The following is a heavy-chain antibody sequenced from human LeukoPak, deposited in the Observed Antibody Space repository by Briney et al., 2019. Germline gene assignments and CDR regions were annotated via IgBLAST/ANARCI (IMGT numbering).Heavy chain of an antibody. CDR2: ISGSGSST. D-gene: IGHD4-17*01. Sequence: GGPLRLSCAASGFTFSSYAMSWVRQAPGKRLEWVSAISGSGSSTYYADSVKGRVTISRDNSKNTLYLQMNSLRAGDTAVYYCAKDADYGDYVAVDNWFDPWGQGTLVTVSS. CDR1: GFTFSSYA. J-gene: IGHJ5*02. V-gene: IGHV3-23*01. CDR3: AKDADYGDYVAVDNWFDP.